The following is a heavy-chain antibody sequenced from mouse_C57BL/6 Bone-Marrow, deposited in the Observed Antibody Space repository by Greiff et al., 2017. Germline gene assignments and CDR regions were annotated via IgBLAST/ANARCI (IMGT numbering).Heavy chain of an antibody. Sequence: QVQLKESGPELVKPGASVKISCKASGYAFSSSWMNWVKQRPGKGLEWIGRIYPGDGDTNYNGKFKGKATLTADKSSSTAYMQLSSLTSEDSAVYFCARHWPFDYWGQGTTLTVSS. V-gene: IGHV1-82*01. CDR3: ARHWPFDY. CDR2: IYPGDGDT. D-gene: IGHD4-1*01. CDR1: GYAFSSSW. J-gene: IGHJ2*01.